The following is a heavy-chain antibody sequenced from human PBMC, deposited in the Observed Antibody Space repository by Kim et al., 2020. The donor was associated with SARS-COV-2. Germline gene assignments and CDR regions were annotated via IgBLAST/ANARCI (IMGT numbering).Heavy chain of an antibody. J-gene: IGHJ3*02. CDR3: SAGGDFDI. Sequence: GGSLRLSCVASGFTSGNYWMSWVRQAPGKGLEWVANIRQDGNEKYYVDSVKGRFTVSRDNAKNSLYLQMNSLRGEDTAVYYCSAGGDFDIWGQGTMVNVS. D-gene: IGHD2-21*01. CDR2: IRQDGNEK. CDR1: GFTSGNYW. V-gene: IGHV3-7*05.